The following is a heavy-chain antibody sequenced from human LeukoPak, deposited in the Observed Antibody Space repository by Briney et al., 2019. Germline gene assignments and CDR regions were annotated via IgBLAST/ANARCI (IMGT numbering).Heavy chain of an antibody. CDR2: IYTSGST. J-gene: IGHJ5*02. CDR1: GGSISSYY. V-gene: IGHV4-4*07. CDR3: AREDYYDSSGYFGWFDP. D-gene: IGHD3-22*01. Sequence: SETLSLTCTVSGGSISSYYWSWIRQPAGKGLEWIGRIYTSGSTNYNPSLKSRVTMPVDTSKNQFSLKLSSVTAADTAVYYCAREDYYDSSGYFGWFDPWGQGTLVTVSS.